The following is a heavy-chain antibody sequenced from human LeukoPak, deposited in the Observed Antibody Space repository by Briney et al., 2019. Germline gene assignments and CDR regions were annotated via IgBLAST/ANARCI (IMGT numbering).Heavy chain of an antibody. V-gene: IGHV3-7*01. CDR1: GFTFSRYW. CDR2: IKQVGREK. D-gene: IGHD3-10*01. CDR3: ARARGSGGVPYTD. Sequence: GGSLRLSCAASGFTFSRYWMSWVRQAPGKGLEWVANIKQVGREKYYVDCVKGRFTISRDNAKNSLYLQMNSLRAEDTAVYYCARARGSGGVPYTDWGQGTLVTLSS. J-gene: IGHJ4*02.